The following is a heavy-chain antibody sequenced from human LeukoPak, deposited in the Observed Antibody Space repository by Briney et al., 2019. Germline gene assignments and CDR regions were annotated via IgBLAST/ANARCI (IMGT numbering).Heavy chain of an antibody. Sequence: PGRSLRLSCAASGFTFDDYAMHWVRQAPGKGLEWVSGISWNSGSIGYADSVKGRFTISRDNAKNSLYLQMNSLRAEDTALYYCAKDISGWMPRAFDIWGQGTMVTVSS. CDR2: ISWNSGSI. J-gene: IGHJ3*02. D-gene: IGHD2-15*01. CDR1: GFTFDDYA. V-gene: IGHV3-9*01. CDR3: AKDISGWMPRAFDI.